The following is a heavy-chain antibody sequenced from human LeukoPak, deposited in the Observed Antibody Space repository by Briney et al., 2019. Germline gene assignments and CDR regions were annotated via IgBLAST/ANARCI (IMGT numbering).Heavy chain of an antibody. J-gene: IGHJ4*02. CDR3: AKRDSNY. V-gene: IGHV3-23*01. Sequence: GGSLRLFCAASGFTFSSYAMRWVRQAPGKGLEWVSTISDTGGSTYYADSVKGRFTISRDNSNNTLYLQMNTLRAEDTAVYYCAKRDSNYWGQGTLVTVSA. CDR1: GFTFSSYA. CDR2: ISDTGGST. D-gene: IGHD5-18*01.